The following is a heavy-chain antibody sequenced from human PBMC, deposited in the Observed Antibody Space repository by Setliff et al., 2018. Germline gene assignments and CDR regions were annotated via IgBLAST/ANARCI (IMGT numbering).Heavy chain of an antibody. CDR2: IYTDNGNT. Sequence: GASVKVSCKASGYTFSANAIHWVRQAPGQRLEWMGFIYTDNGNTKYSKNFQDRVAITRDTSASTAYMELSSLTSEDTAVYFCARGSRGFDYWGQGARVTVSS. CDR1: GYTFSANA. V-gene: IGHV1-3*04. J-gene: IGHJ4*02. CDR3: ARGSRGFDY.